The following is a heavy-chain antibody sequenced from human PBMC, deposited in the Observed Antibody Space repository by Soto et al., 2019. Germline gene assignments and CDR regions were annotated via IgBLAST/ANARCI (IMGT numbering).Heavy chain of an antibody. CDR2: ISGGGHST. CDR1: GFTFSSYA. Sequence: GGSLRLSCAASGFTFSSYAMTWVRQAPGKGLEWVSVISGGGHSTYYADSVKGRFTISRDNSKNTLWLQMNSLRAEDTAVYYCSKNQEYSGSPLDCWGPGTLVTVSS. J-gene: IGHJ4*02. V-gene: IGHV3-23*01. D-gene: IGHD1-26*01. CDR3: SKNQEYSGSPLDC.